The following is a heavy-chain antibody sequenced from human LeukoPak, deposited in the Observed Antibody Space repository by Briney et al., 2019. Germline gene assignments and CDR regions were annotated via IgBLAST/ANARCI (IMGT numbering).Heavy chain of an antibody. J-gene: IGHJ4*02. CDR2: INPNSGGT. Sequence: GASVKVSCKASGYTFTGYYMHWVRQAPGQGLEWMGWINPNSGGTNYAQKFQGWVTMTRDTSISTAYMERSRLRSDDTAVYYCARAREFSSSSGRAYYFDYWGQGTLVTVSS. V-gene: IGHV1-2*04. D-gene: IGHD6-6*01. CDR1: GYTFTGYY. CDR3: ARAREFSSSSGRAYYFDY.